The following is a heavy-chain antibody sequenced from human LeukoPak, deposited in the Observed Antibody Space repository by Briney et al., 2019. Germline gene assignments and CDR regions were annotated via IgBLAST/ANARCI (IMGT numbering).Heavy chain of an antibody. Sequence: PSETLSLTCTVSGGSISSYYWSWIRQPPGKGLEWIGYIYYSGSTNYNPSLKSRVTISVDTSKNQFSLKLSSVTAADTAVYYCAKPYSSGGGAFDIWGQGTMVTVSS. D-gene: IGHD6-19*01. CDR2: IYYSGST. J-gene: IGHJ3*02. CDR1: GGSISSYY. V-gene: IGHV4-59*08. CDR3: AKPYSSGGGAFDI.